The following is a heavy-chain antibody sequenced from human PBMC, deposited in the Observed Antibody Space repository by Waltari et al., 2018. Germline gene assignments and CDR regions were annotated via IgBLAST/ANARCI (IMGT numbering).Heavy chain of an antibody. CDR3: ARGGGTFSKPQYFDS. CDR2: INTNTGNP. D-gene: IGHD1-26*01. J-gene: IGHJ4*02. Sequence: QVQLVQSGSELKKSGASVKVSCKASGYIFTTYGINWVRQAPGQGLEWMGWINTNTGNPTYVQGFTGRFVFSLDTSGSTAYLQISSLKAEDSAIYYCARGGGTFSKPQYFDSWGQGTRVTVSS. V-gene: IGHV7-4-1*02. CDR1: GYIFTTYG.